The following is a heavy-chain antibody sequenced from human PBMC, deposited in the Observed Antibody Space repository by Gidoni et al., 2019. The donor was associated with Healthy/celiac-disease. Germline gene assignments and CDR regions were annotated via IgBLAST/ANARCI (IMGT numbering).Heavy chain of an antibody. CDR1: GGSFSGYY. Sequence: QVQLQQWGAGLWKPSETLSLTCAVYGGSFSGYYWRWIRPPPGKGLEWIGEINHSGSTNYNPSLNSRVTVTLDTSKNQFSLKLSSVTAADTAVYYCARGRRVTMVRQNWFDPWGQGTLVTVSS. V-gene: IGHV4-34*01. CDR3: ARGRRVTMVRQNWFDP. J-gene: IGHJ5*02. CDR2: INHSGST. D-gene: IGHD3-10*01.